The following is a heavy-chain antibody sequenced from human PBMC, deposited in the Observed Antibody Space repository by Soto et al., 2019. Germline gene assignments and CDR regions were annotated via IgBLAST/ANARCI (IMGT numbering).Heavy chain of an antibody. J-gene: IGHJ4*02. CDR3: ARAPPSMVRGVIDY. CDR2: IYYSGST. CDR1: GGSISNYY. Sequence: PSETLSLTCTVSGGSISNYYWSWIRQHPGKGLEWIGYIYYSGSTYYNPSLKSRVTISVDTSKNQFSLKLSSVTAADTAVYYCARAPPSMVRGVIDYWGQGTLVTVSS. V-gene: IGHV4-59*12. D-gene: IGHD3-10*01.